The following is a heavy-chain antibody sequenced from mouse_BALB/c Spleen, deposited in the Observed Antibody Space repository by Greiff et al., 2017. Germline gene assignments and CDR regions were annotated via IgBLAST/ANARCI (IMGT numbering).Heavy chain of an antibody. CDR2: ISNGGGST. CDR3: ARRGANWDNYFDY. V-gene: IGHV5-12-2*01. CDR1: GFTFSSYT. Sequence: EVQVVESGGGLVQPGGSLKLSCAASGFTFSSYTMSWVRQTPEKRLEWVAYISNGGGSTYYPDTVKGRFTISRDNAKNTLYLQMSSLKSEDTAMYYCARRGANWDNYFDYWGQGTTLTVSS. D-gene: IGHD4-1*01. J-gene: IGHJ2*01.